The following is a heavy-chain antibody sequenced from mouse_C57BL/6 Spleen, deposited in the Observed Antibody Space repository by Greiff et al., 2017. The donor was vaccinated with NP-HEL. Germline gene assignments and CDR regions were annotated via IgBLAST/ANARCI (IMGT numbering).Heavy chain of an antibody. V-gene: IGHV1-81*01. D-gene: IGHD3-3*01. Sequence: VKLMESGAELARPGASVKLSCKASGYTFTSYGISWVKQRTGQGLEWIGEIYPRSGNTYYNEKFKGKATLTADKSSSTAYMELRSLTSEDSAVYFCARSRDGYYAMDYWGQGTSVTVSS. J-gene: IGHJ4*01. CDR3: ARSRDGYYAMDY. CDR2: IYPRSGNT. CDR1: GYTFTSYG.